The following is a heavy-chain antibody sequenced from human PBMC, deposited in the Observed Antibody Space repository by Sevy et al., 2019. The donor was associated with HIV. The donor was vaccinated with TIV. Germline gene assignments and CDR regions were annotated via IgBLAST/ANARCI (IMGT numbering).Heavy chain of an antibody. Sequence: GGCLRLSCAASGFIFSSNWMSWVRQAPGKGLEWVANIKQDGREKNYVDSVKGRFTISRDNSKNSLYVQMNSLRVEDTAVYYCARDVGSGYFDYWGQGTLVTVSS. CDR3: ARDVGSGYFDY. CDR1: GFIFSSNW. CDR2: IKQDGREK. V-gene: IGHV3-7*01. D-gene: IGHD2-15*01. J-gene: IGHJ4*02.